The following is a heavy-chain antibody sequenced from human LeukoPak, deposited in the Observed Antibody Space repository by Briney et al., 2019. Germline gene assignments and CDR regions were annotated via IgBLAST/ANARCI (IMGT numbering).Heavy chain of an antibody. V-gene: IGHV3-9*03. CDR2: ISWNSGSI. D-gene: IGHD5-12*01. CDR1: GFTFDDYA. J-gene: IGHJ4*02. CDR3: AKDSQRDIVATLDY. Sequence: GRSLRLSCAASGFTFDDYAMHWVRQAPGKGLEGASGISWNSGSIGYADSVKGRFTISRDNAKNSLYLQMNSLRAEDMALYYCAKDSQRDIVATLDYWGQGTLVTVSS.